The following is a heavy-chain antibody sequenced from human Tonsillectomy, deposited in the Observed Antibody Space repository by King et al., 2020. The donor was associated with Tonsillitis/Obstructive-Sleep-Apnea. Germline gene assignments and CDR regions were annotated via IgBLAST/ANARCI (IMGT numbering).Heavy chain of an antibody. D-gene: IGHD2/OR15-2a*01. Sequence: VQLQESGPGLVKPSATLSLTCNVSGGSIGSYYWTWIRQSPGKGLEWLAYIYESGSTNLNPSLKSRLTISLDTSKKQFSLELTSVTVADTAVYYCARCRASVKNYYMDVWGKGTTVTVSS. CDR1: GGSIGSYY. J-gene: IGHJ6*03. CDR2: IYESGST. CDR3: ARCRASVKNYYMDV. V-gene: IGHV4-59*12.